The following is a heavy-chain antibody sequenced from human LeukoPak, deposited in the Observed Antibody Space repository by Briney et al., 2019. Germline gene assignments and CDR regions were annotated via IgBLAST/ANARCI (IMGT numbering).Heavy chain of an antibody. D-gene: IGHD3-16*01. CDR2: IKQDGSEK. J-gene: IGHJ3*02. CDR1: GFTFSSYW. V-gene: IGHV3-7*01. CDR3: AKALPRLGAFDI. Sequence: GGSLRLSCAASGFTFSSYWMSWVRQAPGKGLEWVANIKQDGSEKYYVDSVKGRFTISRDNSKNTLYLQMNSLRAEDTAVYYCAKALPRLGAFDIWGQGTMVTVSS.